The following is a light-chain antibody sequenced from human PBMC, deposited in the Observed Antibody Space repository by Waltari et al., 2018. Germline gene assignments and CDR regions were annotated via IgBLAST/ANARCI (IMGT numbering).Light chain of an antibody. CDR3: CSYAGSYIYV. CDR2: DVS. V-gene: IGLV2-11*01. CDR1: SSDVGGYNY. Sequence: QSALTQPRSVSGSPGQSVTISCTGTSSDVGGYNYVFWYQKHTGKDPKVMTYDVSQRPVGVPDPFSGSKSDNTPSLTISGLQVEDDAYYYCCSYAGSYIYVFGSGTKVTVL. J-gene: IGLJ1*01.